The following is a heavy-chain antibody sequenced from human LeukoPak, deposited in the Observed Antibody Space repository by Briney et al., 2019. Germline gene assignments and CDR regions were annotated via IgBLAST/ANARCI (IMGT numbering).Heavy chain of an antibody. V-gene: IGHV1-69*13. Sequence: SVKVSRKASVGTLSSYVISWVRPAPGQGREGMGGIIPIFGTANYAQKFQGRVTITADESTSTAYMELSSLRSEDTAVYYCARRPKVTNNFDYWGQATLVTVSS. CDR2: IIPIFGTA. J-gene: IGHJ4*02. D-gene: IGHD2-21*02. CDR3: ARRPKVTNNFDY. CDR1: VGTLSSYV.